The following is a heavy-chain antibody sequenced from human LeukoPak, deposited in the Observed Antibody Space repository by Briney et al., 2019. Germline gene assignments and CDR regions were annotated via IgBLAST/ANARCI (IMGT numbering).Heavy chain of an antibody. J-gene: IGHJ4*02. CDR2: ISSSSSYI. D-gene: IGHD2-2*01. Sequence: GRSLRLSCAASGFTFSSYSMNWVRQAPGKGLEWVSSISSSSSYIYYADSVKGRFTISRDNAKNSLYLQMNSLRAEDTAVYYCASWEPAAIQQPFDYWGQGTLVTVSS. CDR3: ASWEPAAIQQPFDY. CDR1: GFTFSSYS. V-gene: IGHV3-21*01.